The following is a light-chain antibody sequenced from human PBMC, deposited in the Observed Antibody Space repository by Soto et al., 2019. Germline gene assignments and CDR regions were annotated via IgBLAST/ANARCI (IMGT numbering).Light chain of an antibody. Sequence: QCVLTQPPSASGTPGQAVTISSYGSSSNMGSNTVRWFQQFPGTAPKLLIYTNDQRPSGVPDRFSGSNSGTSASLAISGLQSEDEADYYCAVWDDSLNGHVFGAGTKVTVL. CDR2: TND. V-gene: IGLV1-44*01. CDR1: SSNMGSNT. CDR3: AVWDDSLNGHV. J-gene: IGLJ1*01.